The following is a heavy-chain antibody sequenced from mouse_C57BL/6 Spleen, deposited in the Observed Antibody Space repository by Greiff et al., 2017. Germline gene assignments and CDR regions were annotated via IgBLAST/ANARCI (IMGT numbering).Heavy chain of an antibody. D-gene: IGHD2-2*01. J-gene: IGHJ2*01. CDR2: ISSGSSTI. CDR3: ARHGYYGYDLYYFDY. Sequence: EVQLVESGGGLVKPGGSLKLSCAASGFTFSDYGMHWVRQAPEKGLEWVAYISSGSSTIYYADTVKGRFTFASDNAKNTLFLQMTSLRSEDTAMYYCARHGYYGYDLYYFDYWGQGTTLTVSS. CDR1: GFTFSDYG. V-gene: IGHV5-17*01.